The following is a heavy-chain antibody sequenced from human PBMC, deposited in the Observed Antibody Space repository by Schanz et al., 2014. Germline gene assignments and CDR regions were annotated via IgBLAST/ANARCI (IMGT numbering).Heavy chain of an antibody. Sequence: QVQLLESGGGVVQPGGSLRLSCAASGFTFSSYGMHWVRQAPGKGLEWVAFIRYDGSNNYYADSVKGRFTISRDNSKNTLYLQMNSLRDEDTAVYYCARGGATRFDYWGQGTLVTVSS. J-gene: IGHJ4*02. D-gene: IGHD1-26*01. CDR1: GFTFSSYG. V-gene: IGHV3-30*02. CDR3: ARGGATRFDY. CDR2: IRYDGSNN.